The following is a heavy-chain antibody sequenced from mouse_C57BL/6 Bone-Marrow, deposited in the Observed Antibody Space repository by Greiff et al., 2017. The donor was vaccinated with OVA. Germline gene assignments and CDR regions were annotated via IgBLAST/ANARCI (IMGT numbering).Heavy chain of an antibody. V-gene: IGHV1-5*01. CDR3: TPSWFAY. CDR2: IYPGNSDT. CDR1: GYTFTSYW. Sequence: EVQLQQSGTVLARPGASVKMSCKTSGYTFTSYWMHWVKQRPGQGLEWIGAIYPGNSDTSYNQKFKGKAKLTAVTSASTAYMELSSLTNEDSAGYYCTPSWFAYWGQGTLVTVSA. J-gene: IGHJ3*01.